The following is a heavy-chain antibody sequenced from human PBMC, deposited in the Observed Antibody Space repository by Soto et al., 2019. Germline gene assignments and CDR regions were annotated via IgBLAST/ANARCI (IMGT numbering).Heavy chain of an antibody. D-gene: IGHD6-19*01. CDR2: ISHDGGVK. CDR1: GFTFSTTG. CDR3: AKALYSAGWSHYFDP. J-gene: IGHJ5*02. Sequence: QVHLVESGGGVVQPGRSLRLSCAASGFTFSTTGMHWVRQAPGKGLEWVAMISHDGGVKHYTDSVKGRFTISRDTSNNTVYLPMNSLRPEDTTMYHCAKALYSAGWSHYFDPCGQGTLVTVSS. V-gene: IGHV3-30*18.